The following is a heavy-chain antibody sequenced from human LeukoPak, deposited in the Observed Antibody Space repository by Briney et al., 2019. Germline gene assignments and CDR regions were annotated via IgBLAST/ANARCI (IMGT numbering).Heavy chain of an antibody. D-gene: IGHD6-13*01. Sequence: SGGSLRLSCVASGFTFSSYAVTWVRQAPGKGLEWVSAISGSGGSTYYADSVKGRLTISRDNSKNTLYLQMNSLRAEDTAVYSCAKTKGYPYYFDYWGQGILVTVSS. V-gene: IGHV3-23*01. CDR2: ISGSGGST. CDR3: AKTKGYPYYFDY. J-gene: IGHJ4*02. CDR1: GFTFSSYA.